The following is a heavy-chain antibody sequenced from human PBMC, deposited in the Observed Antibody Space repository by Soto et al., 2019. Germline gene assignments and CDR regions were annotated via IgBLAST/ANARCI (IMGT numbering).Heavy chain of an antibody. CDR1: GYSFTSYW. D-gene: IGHD1-26*01. V-gene: IGHV5-10-1*01. CDR2: IDPSDSYT. J-gene: IGHJ3*02. Sequence: GESLKISCKGSGYSFTSYWISWVRQMPGKGQEWMGRIDPSDSYTNYSPSFQGHVTISADKSISTAYLQWSSLKASDTAMYYCASSLSDSGSYYLAFDIWGQGTMVTVSS. CDR3: ASSLSDSGSYYLAFDI.